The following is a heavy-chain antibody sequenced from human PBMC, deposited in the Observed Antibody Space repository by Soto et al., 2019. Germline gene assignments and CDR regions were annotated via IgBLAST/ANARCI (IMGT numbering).Heavy chain of an antibody. CDR1: GVTFSSYG. Sequence: PGGSLRLSCAASGVTFSSYGMHWVRQAPGKGLEWVAVISYDGSNKYYADSVKGRFTISRDNSKNTLYLQMNSLRAEDTAVYYCASNSYGYIFYDYWGQVTLGTVSS. V-gene: IGHV3-30*03. CDR2: ISYDGSNK. CDR3: ASNSYGYIFYDY. J-gene: IGHJ4*02. D-gene: IGHD5-18*01.